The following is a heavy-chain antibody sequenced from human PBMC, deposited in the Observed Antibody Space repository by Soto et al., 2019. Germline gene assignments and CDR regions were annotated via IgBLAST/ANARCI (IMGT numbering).Heavy chain of an antibody. CDR3: ARQYCTNGVCYTGAFDI. CDR1: GYSFTGYW. J-gene: IGHJ3*02. D-gene: IGHD2-8*01. CDR2: IDPSDSYT. Sequence: GESLKISCKGSGYSFTGYWISWVRQMPGKGLEWMGRIDPSDSYTNYSPSFQGHVTIPADKSISTAYLQWSSLKASDTAMYYCARQYCTNGVCYTGAFDIWGQGTMVTVSS. V-gene: IGHV5-10-1*01.